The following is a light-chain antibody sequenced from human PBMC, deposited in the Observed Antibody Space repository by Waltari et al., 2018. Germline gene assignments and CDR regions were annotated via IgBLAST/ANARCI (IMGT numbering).Light chain of an antibody. Sequence: DIQMTQSPSSVSASVGDRVTITCRASQPISTWLAWYQQKPGTAPKLLTYAASNLQSGVPSRFSGSGSGTYFTLTIRSLQPEDFATYYCHQANSFPVTFGGGTKVEIK. CDR1: QPISTW. CDR2: AAS. J-gene: IGKJ4*01. V-gene: IGKV1-12*01. CDR3: HQANSFPVT.